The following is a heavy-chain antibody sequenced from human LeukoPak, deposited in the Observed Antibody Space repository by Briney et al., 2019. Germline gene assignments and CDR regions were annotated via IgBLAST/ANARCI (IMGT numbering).Heavy chain of an antibody. Sequence: ASETLSLTCAVYGGSFSGYYWSWTRQPPGKGLEWIGEINHSGSTNYNPSLKSRVTISVDTSKNQFSLKLSSVTAADTAVYYCARGQWLVWELDYWGQGTLVTVSS. CDR3: ARGQWLVWELDY. CDR2: INHSGST. CDR1: GGSFSGYY. V-gene: IGHV4-34*01. J-gene: IGHJ4*02. D-gene: IGHD6-19*01.